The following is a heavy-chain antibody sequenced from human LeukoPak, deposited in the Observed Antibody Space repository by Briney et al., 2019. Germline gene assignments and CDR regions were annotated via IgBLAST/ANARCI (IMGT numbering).Heavy chain of an antibody. V-gene: IGHV1-18*01. CDR2: ISAYNGNT. J-gene: IGHJ4*02. CDR3: ARGPHWDPHFDY. CDR1: GYSFTTFG. D-gene: IGHD7-27*01. Sequence: ASVKVSCKASGYSFTTFGITWVRQAPGQGLEWMGWISAYNGNTNYAQKLQGRVTMTTDASTSTAYMELRSLRSDDTAVYYCARGPHWDPHFDYWGQGTLVTVSS.